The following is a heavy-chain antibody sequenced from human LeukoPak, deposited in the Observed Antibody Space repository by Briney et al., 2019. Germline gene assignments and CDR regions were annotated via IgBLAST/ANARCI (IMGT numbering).Heavy chain of an antibody. CDR1: GFTVSSNS. CDR2: LYSGGGA. V-gene: IGHV3-53*01. CDR3: ARRDNTGWYHHFDY. J-gene: IGHJ4*02. D-gene: IGHD6-19*01. Sequence: GGSLRLSCAASGFTVSSNSMSWVRQAPGKGLEWVSILYSGGGANYADSVKGRFTISRDNSRNTLFLQMNSLRAEDTAVYYCARRDNTGWYHHFDYWGQGTLVTVSS.